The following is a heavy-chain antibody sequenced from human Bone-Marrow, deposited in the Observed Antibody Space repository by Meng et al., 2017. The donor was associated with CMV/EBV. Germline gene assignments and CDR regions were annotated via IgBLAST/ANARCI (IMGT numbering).Heavy chain of an antibody. Sequence: SVKVSCKASGGTFSSYAISWVRQAPGQGLEWMGGIIPIFGTANYAQKFQGRVTITTDESTSTAYMELSSLRSEDTAVYYCARGRGSSGYFDPWGQGTLVTVSS. CDR2: IIPIFGTA. D-gene: IGHD3-22*01. V-gene: IGHV1-69*05. CDR3: ARGRGSSGYFDP. J-gene: IGHJ5*02. CDR1: GGTFSSYA.